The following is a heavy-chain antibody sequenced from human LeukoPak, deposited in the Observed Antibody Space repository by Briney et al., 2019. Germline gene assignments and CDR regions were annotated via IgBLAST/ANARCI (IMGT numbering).Heavy chain of an antibody. Sequence: GGSLRLSCTVSGFTFRRYWMSWVRQAPGKGLECVANINEDGNKKYYVDSVKGRFTISRDNAKNSLYLQMNSLRAEDTAVYYCARTVAYYDSSLGYWGQGTLVTVSS. CDR2: INEDGNKK. D-gene: IGHD3-22*01. J-gene: IGHJ4*02. CDR3: ARTVAYYDSSLGY. CDR1: GFTFRRYW. V-gene: IGHV3-7*03.